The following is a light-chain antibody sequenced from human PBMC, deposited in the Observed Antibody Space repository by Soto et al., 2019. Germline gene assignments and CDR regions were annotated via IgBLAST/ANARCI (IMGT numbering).Light chain of an antibody. CDR3: QQYGTSPIT. Sequence: EIVLTQSPATLSLSPGERATLSCRASQRVSSSYLAWYQQKPGQAPRLLIYGASSRATGIPDRFSGSGSGTDFTLIISRLEPEDFAVFYCQQYGTSPITFGQGTRLEI. J-gene: IGKJ5*01. CDR1: QRVSSSY. V-gene: IGKV3-20*01. CDR2: GAS.